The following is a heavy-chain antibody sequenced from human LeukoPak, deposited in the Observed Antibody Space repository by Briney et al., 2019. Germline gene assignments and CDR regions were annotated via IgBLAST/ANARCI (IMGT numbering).Heavy chain of an antibody. Sequence: GGSLRLSCAASGFTFSSYAMHWVRQAPGKGLEWVAVISYDGSNKYYADSVKGRFTISRDNSKNTLYLQMNSLRVEDTAVYFCASRYCTGVNCFAASYMCMDVWGKGTTVTVSS. CDR1: GFTFSSYA. V-gene: IGHV3-30-3*01. D-gene: IGHD2-8*02. CDR3: ASRYCTGVNCFAASYMCMDV. CDR2: ISYDGSNK. J-gene: IGHJ6*03.